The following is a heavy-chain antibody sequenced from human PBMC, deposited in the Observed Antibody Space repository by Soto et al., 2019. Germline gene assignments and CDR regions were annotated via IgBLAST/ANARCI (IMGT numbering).Heavy chain of an antibody. CDR1: GYTFPGYY. D-gene: IGHD3-9*01. J-gene: IGHJ3*02. Sequence: GASAKVSCKHSGYTFPGYYMHGVRQAPGQGLEWMGWINPNSGGTNHAKKFRGWVTMTRDTSISTAYLELSRLRSDDTAVYYCATSNDILTGTDEGNAFDIWGQGTMVTVSS. V-gene: IGHV1-2*04. CDR3: ATSNDILTGTDEGNAFDI. CDR2: INPNSGGT.